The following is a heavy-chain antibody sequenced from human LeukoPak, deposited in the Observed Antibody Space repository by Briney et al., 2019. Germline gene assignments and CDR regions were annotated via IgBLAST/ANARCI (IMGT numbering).Heavy chain of an antibody. CDR1: GGSITSYY. V-gene: IGHV4-59*01. Sequence: PSETLSLTCTVSGGSITSYYWSWIRQLPGKGLEWIGYIYYSGSTNYNPSLKSRVTISVDTSKNQFSLKLSSVTAADTAVYYCAREGGSYIDYWGQGTLVTASS. J-gene: IGHJ4*02. CDR3: AREGGSYIDY. D-gene: IGHD1-26*01. CDR2: IYYSGST.